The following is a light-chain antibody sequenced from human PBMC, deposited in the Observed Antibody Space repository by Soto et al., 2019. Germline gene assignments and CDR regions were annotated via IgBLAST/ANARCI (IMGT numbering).Light chain of an antibody. V-gene: IGKV4-1*01. Sequence: DIVMTQSPDSLAVSLGERATINCESSQSVLFTSNNKNYLALYQQKPGQPPKLLLSWASARESGVPERFSGSGSGTLFTLSISSLQAEDVAAYYCQQYYTLPLTFGGGTKVEIK. CDR1: QSVLFTSNNKNY. CDR2: WAS. J-gene: IGKJ4*01. CDR3: QQYYTLPLT.